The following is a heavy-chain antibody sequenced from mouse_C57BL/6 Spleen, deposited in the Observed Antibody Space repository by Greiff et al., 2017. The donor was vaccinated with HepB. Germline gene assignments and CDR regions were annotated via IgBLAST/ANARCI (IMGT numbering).Heavy chain of an antibody. CDR3: AREGWLTLYAMDY. CDR1: GYAFSSSW. V-gene: IGHV1-82*01. J-gene: IGHJ4*01. D-gene: IGHD2-3*01. Sequence: QVQLQQSGPELVKPGASVKISCKASGYAFSSSWMNWVKQRPGKGLEWIGRIYPGDGDTNYNGKFKGKATLTADKSSSTAYMQLSSLTSEDSAVYFCAREGWLTLYAMDYWGQGTSVTVSS. CDR2: IYPGDGDT.